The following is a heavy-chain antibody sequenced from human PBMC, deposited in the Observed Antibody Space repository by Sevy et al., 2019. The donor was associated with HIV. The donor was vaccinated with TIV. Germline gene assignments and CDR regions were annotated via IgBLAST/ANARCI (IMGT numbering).Heavy chain of an antibody. V-gene: IGHV5-51*01. CDR1: GYSFTNYW. J-gene: IGHJ4*02. D-gene: IGHD3-22*01. CDR2: IYPGDSET. Sequence: GESLKISCKGSGYSFTNYWIAWVRQMPGKGLEWMGIIYPGDSETRYSPSFQGQVTISADKYISTAYLHWSSLKASDTAMYYCARFCASSGHFPSDYWGQGTLVTVSS. CDR3: ARFCASSGHFPSDY.